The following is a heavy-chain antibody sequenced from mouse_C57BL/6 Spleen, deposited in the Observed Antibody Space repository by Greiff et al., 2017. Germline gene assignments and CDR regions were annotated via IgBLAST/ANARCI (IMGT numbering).Heavy chain of an antibody. V-gene: IGHV7-3*01. J-gene: IGHJ4*01. CDR3: ARSKYYGSGAMDY. CDR2: IRNKANGYTT. CDR1: GFTFTDYY. D-gene: IGHD1-1*01. Sequence: EVQRVESGGGLVQPGGSLSLSCAASGFTFTDYYMSWVRQPPGKALEWLGFIRNKANGYTTEYSASVKGRFTISRDNSQSILYLQMNALRAEDSATYYCARSKYYGSGAMDYWGQGTSVTVSS.